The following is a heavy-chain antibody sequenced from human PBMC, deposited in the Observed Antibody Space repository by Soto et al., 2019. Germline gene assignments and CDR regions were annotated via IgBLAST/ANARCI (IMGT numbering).Heavy chain of an antibody. J-gene: IGHJ5*02. D-gene: IGHD4-17*01. CDR2: IYHSGGT. CDR1: GGPTTSGGYS. V-gene: IGHV4-30-2*01. CDR3: ARTMTTSGWFDP. Sequence: SETLSLTCAVPGGPTTSGGYSWSWIRQPPGKGLEWIGYIYHSGGTYYNPSLKSRVTLSIDRTKKQFSLKLKSVTAADTAVYFCARTMTTSGWFDPWGQGTLVTVSS.